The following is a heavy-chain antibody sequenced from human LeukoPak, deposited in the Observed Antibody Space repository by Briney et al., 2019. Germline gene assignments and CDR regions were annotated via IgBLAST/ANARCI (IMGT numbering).Heavy chain of an antibody. CDR1: GFTFSSYA. J-gene: IGHJ4*02. D-gene: IGHD3-10*01. CDR3: ARGGRPDY. V-gene: IGHV3-23*01. CDR2: ISGSGGST. Sequence: GGSLRLSCAASGFTFSSYAMSWVRQAPGKGLEWVSAISGSGGSTYYADSVKGRFTISRDNAKNSLYLQMTSLRAEDTAVYYCARGGRPDYWGQGTLVTVSS.